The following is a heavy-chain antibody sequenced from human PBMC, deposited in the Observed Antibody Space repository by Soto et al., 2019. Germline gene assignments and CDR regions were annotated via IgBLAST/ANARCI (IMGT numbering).Heavy chain of an antibody. D-gene: IGHD2-15*01. Sequence: GGSLRVACASSGFTFSHAWMSWVRQAPGNGLELVGRIKRKAEGETKDYGAPARGRFTISRDDSKDTLYLQMNSLRIEDTAIYYCCVVKRRDQYSLSGYWFDPWGPGTMVTVSS. CDR2: IKRKAEGETK. CDR3: CVVKRRDQYSLSGYWFDP. J-gene: IGHJ5*02. V-gene: IGHV3-15*01. CDR1: GFTFSHAW.